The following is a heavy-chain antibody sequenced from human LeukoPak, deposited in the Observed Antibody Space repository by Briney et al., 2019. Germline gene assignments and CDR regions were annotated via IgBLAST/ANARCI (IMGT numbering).Heavy chain of an antibody. D-gene: IGHD2-8*01. J-gene: IGHJ3*02. CDR2: VGSADAT. Sequence: PGGSLRLSCAASGFTFSDYAMNWVRQAPGKGLEWVSCVGSADATYYTDSVKGRFSASRDNSKNTLSLQMNSLRLEDTAVYYCAKDAWSMNGIYDPFDIRGQGIMVTVSS. CDR3: AKDAWSMNGIYDPFDI. CDR1: GFTFSDYA. V-gene: IGHV3-23*01.